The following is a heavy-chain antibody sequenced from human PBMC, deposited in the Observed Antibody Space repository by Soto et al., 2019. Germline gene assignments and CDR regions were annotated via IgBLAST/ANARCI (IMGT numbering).Heavy chain of an antibody. CDR2: ISAYNGNT. Sequence: QVRLVQSGAEVKKPGASVKVSCKASGYTFTSYGISWVRQAPGQGLEWMGWISAYNGNTNYAQKLQGRVTITTDTSTSTAYMELRSLRSDDTAVYYCARVPHIRGQLAPFDYWGQGTLVTVSS. CDR1: GYTFTSYG. J-gene: IGHJ4*02. CDR3: ARVPHIRGQLAPFDY. D-gene: IGHD6-6*01. V-gene: IGHV1-18*01.